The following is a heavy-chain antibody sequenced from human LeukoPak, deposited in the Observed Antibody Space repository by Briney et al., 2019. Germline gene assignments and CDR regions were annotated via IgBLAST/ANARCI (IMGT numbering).Heavy chain of an antibody. CDR3: ARHVPSALRVVVVTPDWYFDL. CDR1: GGSIINNHYY. D-gene: IGHD2-21*02. CDR2: VFHGGST. Sequence: SETLSLTCTASGGSIINNHYYWGWIRQPPGKGLEWIGTVFHGGSTYYNPSLESRVTISVDTANNQFSLNLRSVTAADTALYYCARHVPSALRVVVVTPDWYFDLWGRGTLVTVSS. J-gene: IGHJ2*01. V-gene: IGHV4-39*01.